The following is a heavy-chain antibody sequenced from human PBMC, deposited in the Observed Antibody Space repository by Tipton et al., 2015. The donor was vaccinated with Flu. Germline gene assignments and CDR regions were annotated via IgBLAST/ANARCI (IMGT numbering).Heavy chain of an antibody. CDR1: GFTFSNAW. V-gene: IGHV3-15*01. CDR2: IKSKTDGGTT. CDR3: TTGKNLGPLLYYYYMDV. J-gene: IGHJ6*03. Sequence: SLRLSCAASGFTFSNAWMSWVRQAPGKGLEWVGRIKSKTDGGTTDYAAPLKGRFTISRDDSKNTLYLQMNSLKTQDTAVYYCTTGKNLGPLLYYYYMDVWGKGTTVTVSS. D-gene: IGHD7-27*01.